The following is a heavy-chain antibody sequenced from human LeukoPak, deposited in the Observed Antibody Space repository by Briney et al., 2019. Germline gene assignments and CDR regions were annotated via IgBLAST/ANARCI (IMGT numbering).Heavy chain of an antibody. CDR3: ARDLGSSSWTYYYGMDV. V-gene: IGHV1-46*01. J-gene: IGHJ6*02. CDR1: GYIITSYH. CDR2: INPSGGST. Sequence: GASVKVSCKASGYIITSYHMHWVRQVPGQGLEWIGLINPSGGSTSYAQKFQGRVTWTRDTSTSTVYMELSSLRSEDTAVYYCARDLGSSSWTYYYGMDVWGQGTTVTVSS. D-gene: IGHD6-13*01.